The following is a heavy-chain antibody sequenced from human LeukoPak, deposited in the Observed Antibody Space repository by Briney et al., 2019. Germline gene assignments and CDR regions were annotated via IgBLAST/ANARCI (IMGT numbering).Heavy chain of an antibody. CDR1: GYTFTSYG. Sequence: GASVKVSCKASGYTFTSYGISWVRQAPGQGLEWMGWINPNSGGTNYAQKFQGRVTMTRDTSISTAYMELSRLRSDDTAVYYCARERGRYSSSSISYGMDVWGQGTTVTVSS. CDR2: INPNSGGT. CDR3: ARERGRYSSSSISYGMDV. J-gene: IGHJ6*02. V-gene: IGHV1-2*02. D-gene: IGHD6-6*01.